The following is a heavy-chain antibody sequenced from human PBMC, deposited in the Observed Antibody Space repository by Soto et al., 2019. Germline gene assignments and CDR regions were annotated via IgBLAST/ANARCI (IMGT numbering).Heavy chain of an antibody. D-gene: IGHD6-19*01. J-gene: IGHJ4*01. CDR2: IYKSGST. V-gene: IGHV4-61*01. CDR1: GGSVSSRSYY. CDR3: ARGNHRQWLPRDFDY. Sequence: SETLSLTCTVSGGSVSSRSYYWSWIRQPPGKGLEWIGYIYKSGSTNYNPSLKSRVAMSVDTSKNQFSLNLTSVPAADTAVYYCARGNHRQWLPRDFDYWGQGTLVTVSS.